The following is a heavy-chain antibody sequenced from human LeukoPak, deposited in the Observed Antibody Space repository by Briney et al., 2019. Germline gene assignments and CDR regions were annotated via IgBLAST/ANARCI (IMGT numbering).Heavy chain of an antibody. V-gene: IGHV1-2*02. D-gene: IGHD1-26*01. Sequence: ASVKVSCRASGYTFTGYYMHWVRQAPGQGLEWMGWINPNSGGTNYAQKFQGRVTMTRDTSISTAYMDLSRLRSDDTAVYYCARGSIVGATFDYFDYWGQGTLVTVSS. CDR1: GYTFTGYY. J-gene: IGHJ4*02. CDR2: INPNSGGT. CDR3: ARGSIVGATFDYFDY.